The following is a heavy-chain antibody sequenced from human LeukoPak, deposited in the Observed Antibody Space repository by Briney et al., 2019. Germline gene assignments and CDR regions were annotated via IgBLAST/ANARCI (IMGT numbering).Heavy chain of an antibody. CDR2: ISGSGGST. J-gene: IGHJ4*02. Sequence: GGSLTLSCAASGFTFSNYSMRWARQAPGKGLEWVSAISGSGGSTYYADSVKGRFTISRDNSKNTLYVEMNSLRAEDTAVYCFSEGTIWFPFYYLGPGTPVTVSS. V-gene: IGHV3-23*01. CDR3: SEGTIWFPFYY. CDR1: GFTFSNYS. D-gene: IGHD3-10*01.